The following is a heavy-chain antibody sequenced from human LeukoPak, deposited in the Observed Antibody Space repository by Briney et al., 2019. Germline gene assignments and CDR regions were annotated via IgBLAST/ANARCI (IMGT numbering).Heavy chain of an antibody. V-gene: IGHV1-69*04. Sequence: ASVKVSCKASGGTFSSYAISWVRQAPGQGLEWMGRIIPILGIANYAQKFQGRVTITADKSTSTAYMELSSLRSEDTAVYYCARDGVVVTAIGDDAFDIWGQGTMVTVSS. CDR1: GGTFSSYA. CDR2: IIPILGIA. D-gene: IGHD2-21*02. J-gene: IGHJ3*02. CDR3: ARDGVVVTAIGDDAFDI.